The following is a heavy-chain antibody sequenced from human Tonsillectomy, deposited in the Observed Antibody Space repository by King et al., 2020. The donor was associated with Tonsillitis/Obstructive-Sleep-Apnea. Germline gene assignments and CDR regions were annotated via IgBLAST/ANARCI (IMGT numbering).Heavy chain of an antibody. CDR1: GGTFSSYA. D-gene: IGHD3-22*01. V-gene: IGHV1-69*12. CDR2: IIPIFGTA. CDR3: ARDRRNYYDSSGYIDY. J-gene: IGHJ4*02. Sequence: QLVQSGAEVKKPGSSVKVSCKASGGTFSSYAISWVRQAPGQGLEWLGGIIPIFGTANYAQKVQGRVTITADESTSTAYMELSSLRSEDTSVDYCARDRRNYYDSSGYIDYWGQGTLVTVSS.